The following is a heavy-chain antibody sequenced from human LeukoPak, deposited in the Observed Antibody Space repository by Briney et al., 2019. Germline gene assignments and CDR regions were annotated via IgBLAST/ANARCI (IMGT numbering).Heavy chain of an antibody. V-gene: IGHV3-53*01. CDR1: GFTVSTNY. J-gene: IGHJ2*01. D-gene: IGHD3-3*02. CDR3: ARVGDHFHWYLDL. Sequence: PGGSVRLSCAASGFTVSTNYMNWVRQAPGKGLEWVSILYSVSSTYYADSVEGRFTISRDSSKNTLFLQMNDLRAEDTAVYYCARVGDHFHWYLDLWGRGTLVTVSS. CDR2: LYSVSST.